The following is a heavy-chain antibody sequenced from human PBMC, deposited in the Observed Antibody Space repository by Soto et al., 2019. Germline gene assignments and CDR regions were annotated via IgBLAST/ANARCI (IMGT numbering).Heavy chain of an antibody. J-gene: IGHJ4*02. CDR2: ISYGGST. Sequence: QVQLQESGPGLVKPSQTLSLTCTVSGGSINSGGYCWSWSRQHPGKGLDWIGCISYGGSTSYNPSLKSRVTISVDTSMNQFSLKLTSVTAADTAVYYCSRGILVWGQGALITVSS. D-gene: IGHD5-18*01. CDR3: SRGILV. CDR1: GGSINSGGYC. V-gene: IGHV4-31*03.